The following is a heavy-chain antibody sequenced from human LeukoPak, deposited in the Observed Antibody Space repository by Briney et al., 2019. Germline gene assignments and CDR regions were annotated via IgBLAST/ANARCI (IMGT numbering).Heavy chain of an antibody. CDR2: ILYDGSNK. V-gene: IGHV3-30-3*01. Sequence: GGSLRLSCAASGFTFSSYAMHWVRQAPGKGLEWVAVILYDGSNKYYADSVKGRFTISRDNSKNTLYLQMNSLRAEDTAVYYCAKGDYYFDYWGQGTLVTVSS. J-gene: IGHJ4*02. D-gene: IGHD3/OR15-3a*01. CDR3: AKGDYYFDY. CDR1: GFTFSSYA.